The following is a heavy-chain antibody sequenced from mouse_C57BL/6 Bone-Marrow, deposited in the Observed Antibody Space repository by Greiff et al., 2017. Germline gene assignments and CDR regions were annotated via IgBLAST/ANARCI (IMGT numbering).Heavy chain of an antibody. J-gene: IGHJ2*01. CDR2: INPGSGGT. Sequence: VQLQQSGAELVRPGTSVKVSCKASGYAFTNYLIEWVKQRPGQGLEWIGVINPGSGGTNYNEKFKGKATLTADKSSSTAYMQLSSLTSEDSAVYFCASYDGYSFDYWGKGTTLTVSS. V-gene: IGHV1-54*01. CDR1: GYAFTNYL. D-gene: IGHD2-3*01. CDR3: ASYDGYSFDY.